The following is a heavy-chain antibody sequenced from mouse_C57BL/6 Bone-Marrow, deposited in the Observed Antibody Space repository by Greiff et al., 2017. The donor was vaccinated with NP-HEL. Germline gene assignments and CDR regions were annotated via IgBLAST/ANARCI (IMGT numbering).Heavy chain of an antibody. CDR1: GYTFTSYW. V-gene: IGHV1-69*01. CDR2: IDPSDSYT. CDR3: ALLRPQDFDY. D-gene: IGHD1-2*01. J-gene: IGHJ2*01. Sequence: QVQLQQPGAELVMPGASVKLSCTASGYTFTSYWMHWVKQRPGQGLEWIGAIDPSDSYTNYNQKFKGKSTLTVDKSSSTAYMQLSSLTSEDSAVYYCALLRPQDFDYWGQGTTLTVSS.